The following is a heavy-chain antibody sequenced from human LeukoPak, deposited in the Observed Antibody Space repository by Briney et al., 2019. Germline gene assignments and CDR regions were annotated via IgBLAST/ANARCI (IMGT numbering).Heavy chain of an antibody. Sequence: GASVKVSCKASGYSFPSYGISWVRQAPGQGPEWMGWISPYNDNTNYAQELQGRATLTTDTSTSTAYMELSSLRSEDTAVYYCARDRTGRVADHIFDYWGQGTLVTVSS. V-gene: IGHV1-18*01. CDR1: GYSFPSYG. CDR2: ISPYNDNT. J-gene: IGHJ4*02. D-gene: IGHD2-8*02. CDR3: ARDRTGRVADHIFDY.